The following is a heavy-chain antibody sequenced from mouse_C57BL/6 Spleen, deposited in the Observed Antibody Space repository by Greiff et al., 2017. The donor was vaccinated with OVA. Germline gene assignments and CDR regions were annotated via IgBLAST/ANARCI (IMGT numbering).Heavy chain of an antibody. D-gene: IGHD2-5*01. CDR2: ISSGSSTI. J-gene: IGHJ3*01. CDR1: GFTFSDYG. V-gene: IGHV5-17*01. Sequence: EVKLMESGGGLVKPGGSLKLSCAASGFTFSDYGMHWVRQAPEKGLEWVAYISSGSSTIYYADTVKGRFTISRDNAKNTLFLQMTSLRSEDTAMYYCARPYSNYVGPWFAYWGQGTLVTVSA. CDR3: ARPYSNYVGPWFAY.